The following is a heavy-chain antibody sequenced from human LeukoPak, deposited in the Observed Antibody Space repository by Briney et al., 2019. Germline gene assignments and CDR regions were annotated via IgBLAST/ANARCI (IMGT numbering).Heavy chain of an antibody. J-gene: IGHJ4*02. Sequence: SETLSLTCAVSGVSISSSNWWHWVRQPPGKGLEWIGEIYHSGSTNYNPSLKSRLTILVEKSKNQFSLKLSSVTAADTAVYYCARGLVIAVAGWGPWELPPAGYDYWGQGTLVTVSS. CDR2: IYHSGST. CDR3: ARGLVIAVAGWGPWELPPAGYDY. D-gene: IGHD6-19*01. V-gene: IGHV4-4*02. CDR1: GVSISSSNW.